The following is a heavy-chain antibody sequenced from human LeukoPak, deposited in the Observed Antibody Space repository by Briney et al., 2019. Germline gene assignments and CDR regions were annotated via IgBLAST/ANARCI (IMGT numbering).Heavy chain of an antibody. CDR2: INPYNGKT. Sequence: GASVKVSCKASGYTLDRFGISWVRQAPGQGLEWLGWINPYNGKTIFGEKFQGRVIMTTDTSTSTVYMELMSLRSDDTAVYFCARDTPQHLKRFDYWGQGTLVTVSS. J-gene: IGHJ4*02. CDR1: GYTLDRFG. V-gene: IGHV1-18*01. CDR3: ARDTPQHLKRFDY.